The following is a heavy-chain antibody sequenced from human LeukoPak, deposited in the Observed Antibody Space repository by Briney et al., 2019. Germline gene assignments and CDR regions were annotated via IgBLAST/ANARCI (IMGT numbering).Heavy chain of an antibody. CDR3: ARETRHYDFWSGYLCAFDI. D-gene: IGHD3-3*01. CDR1: GGSFSGYY. CDR2: INHSGST. V-gene: IGHV4-34*01. Sequence: PSETLSLTCAVYGGSFSGYYWRGIRQPPGKGLEWMGEINHSGSTNYNSSLKSRVTISVDTSKNQFSLKLSSVTAADTAVYYCARETRHYDFWSGYLCAFDIWGQGTMVTVSS. J-gene: IGHJ3*02.